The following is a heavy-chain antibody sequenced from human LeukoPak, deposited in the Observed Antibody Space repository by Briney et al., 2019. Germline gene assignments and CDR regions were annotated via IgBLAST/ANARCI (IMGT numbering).Heavy chain of an antibody. CDR3: ARPYYYGSGSSYFQH. D-gene: IGHD3-10*01. CDR1: GYSFTSYW. V-gene: IGHV5-51*01. Sequence: GESLKISCKGSGYSFTSYWIGWVRQMPGKGLEWMGIIYPGDSDTRYSPSFQGQVTISADRSVSTAYLQWSSLKASDTAMYYCARPYYYGSGSSYFQHWGQGTLVTVSS. J-gene: IGHJ1*01. CDR2: IYPGDSDT.